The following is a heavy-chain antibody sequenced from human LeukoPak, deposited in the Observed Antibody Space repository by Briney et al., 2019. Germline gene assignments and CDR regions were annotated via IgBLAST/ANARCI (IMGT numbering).Heavy chain of an antibody. J-gene: IGHJ4*02. CDR1: GGAISSGSYY. Sequence: SQTLSLTCTVSGGAISSGSYYWSWIRQPAGKGLEWIGRIYTSGSTNYNPSLKSRVTILVDTSKNQFSLKMTSVTAADTAMYYCARDTTAAGAGQAGVWGQGTLVTASS. D-gene: IGHD6-13*01. CDR3: ARDTTAAGAGQAGV. CDR2: IYTSGST. V-gene: IGHV4-61*02.